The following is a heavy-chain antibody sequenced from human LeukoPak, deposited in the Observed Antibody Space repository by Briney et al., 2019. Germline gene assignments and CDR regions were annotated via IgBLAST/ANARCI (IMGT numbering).Heavy chain of an antibody. CDR1: RFTFSTYG. CDR3: AKVDGYNVGY. J-gene: IGHJ4*02. D-gene: IGHD5-24*01. Sequence: GGSLRLSCAASRFTFSTYGMHWVRQAPGKGLEWVAFIRYDGSNKHYADSVKGRFTISRDNSKNTLYLQMNSLRAEDTAVYYCAKVDGYNVGYWGQGTLVTVSS. CDR2: IRYDGSNK. V-gene: IGHV3-30*02.